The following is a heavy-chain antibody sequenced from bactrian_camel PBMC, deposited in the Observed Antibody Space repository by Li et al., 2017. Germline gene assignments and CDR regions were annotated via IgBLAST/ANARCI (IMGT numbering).Heavy chain of an antibody. J-gene: IGHJ6*01. V-gene: IGHV3S55*01. Sequence: HVQLVESGGGSVQAGGSLRLSCAARGYTYDTYCMGWFRRPPGKEREGIAVIDSDGDTAYAESLKDRFTISVDNAKNTLYLQINSLKPEDSATYYCAAAAPRRCIWSSPARRDRDVAYWGQGTQVTVS. CDR1: GYTYDTYC. CDR2: IDSDGDT. D-gene: IGHD1*01. CDR3: AAAAPRRCIWSSPARRDRDVAY.